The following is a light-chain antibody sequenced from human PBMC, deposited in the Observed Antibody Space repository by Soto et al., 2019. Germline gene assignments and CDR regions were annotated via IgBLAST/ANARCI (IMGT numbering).Light chain of an antibody. CDR3: QQRSNWCT. J-gene: IGKJ4*01. CDR1: QSVSSY. V-gene: IGKV3-11*01. CDR2: DAS. Sequence: EIVLTQSPATLSLSPGERATLSCRASQSVSSYLAWYQQKPGQAPRLLIYDASNRATGIPARLRGSGSGTDFTPTSSSLETEDFAVYYWQQRSNWCTFGGGTKVEIK.